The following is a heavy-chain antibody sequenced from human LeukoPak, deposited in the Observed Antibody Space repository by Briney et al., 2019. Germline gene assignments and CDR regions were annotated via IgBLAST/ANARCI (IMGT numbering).Heavy chain of an antibody. CDR3: ARKDDYVWGSYRYWWFDP. CDR2: IYHSGST. J-gene: IGHJ5*02. Sequence: SETLSLTCAVSGGSISSSNWWRWVRQPPGKGLEWIGEIYHSGSTNYNPSLKSRVTISVDKSKNQFSLKMSSVTAADTAVYYCARKDDYVWGSYRYWWFDPWGQGTLVTVSS. D-gene: IGHD3-16*02. V-gene: IGHV4-4*02. CDR1: GGSISSSNW.